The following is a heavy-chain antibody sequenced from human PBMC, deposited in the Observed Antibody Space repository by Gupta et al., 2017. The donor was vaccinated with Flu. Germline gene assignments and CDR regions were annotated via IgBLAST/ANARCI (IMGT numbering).Heavy chain of an antibody. Sequence: QLVESGGDLVQPGGSLRLSCAASGFTFSSSYLQWVRQAPGKGLVWVTRINPDGSSTTYAESVKGRFTISRDNAKNTLYLQMNSLGDDDTAVYYCATVTSGCWGQGTLVTVSS. CDR1: GFTFSSSY. V-gene: IGHV3-74*03. CDR3: ATVTSGC. J-gene: IGHJ4*02. D-gene: IGHD4-17*01. CDR2: INPDGSST.